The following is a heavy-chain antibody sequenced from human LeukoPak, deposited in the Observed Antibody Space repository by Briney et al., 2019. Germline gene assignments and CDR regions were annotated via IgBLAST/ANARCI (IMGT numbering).Heavy chain of an antibody. CDR1: GYTFTSYG. V-gene: IGHV1-18*01. D-gene: IGHD3-10*01. CDR3: ASNYGSEQTYYYYYGMDI. CDR2: ISAYNGNT. Sequence: ASVKVSCKASGYTFTSYGISWVRQAPGQGLEWMGWISAYNGNTNYAQKLQGRVTMTTDTSTSTAYMELRSLRSDDTAVYYWASNYGSEQTYYYYYGMDIWGQGTTVTVSS. J-gene: IGHJ6*02.